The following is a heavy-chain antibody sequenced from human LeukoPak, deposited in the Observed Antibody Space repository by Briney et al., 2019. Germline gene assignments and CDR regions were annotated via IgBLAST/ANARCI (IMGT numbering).Heavy chain of an antibody. CDR3: ASQGSGYDSPIDS. J-gene: IGHJ4*02. CDR2: ISSSSSYI. V-gene: IGHV3-21*01. CDR1: GFTFSSYS. Sequence: GGSLRLSCAASGFTFSSYSMNWVRQAPGKGLEWVSSISSSSSYIYYADSVKGRFTISRDNAKNPLYLQMNSLRAEDTAVYYCASQGSGYDSPIDSWGQGTLVTVSS. D-gene: IGHD5-12*01.